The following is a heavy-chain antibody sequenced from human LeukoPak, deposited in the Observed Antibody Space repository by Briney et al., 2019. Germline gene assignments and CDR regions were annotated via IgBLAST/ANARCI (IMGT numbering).Heavy chain of an antibody. CDR1: GFTFSSYS. D-gene: IGHD6-19*01. J-gene: IGHJ4*02. V-gene: IGHV3-21*01. CDR3: ARELHSSGWYPY. CDR2: ISSSSSYI. Sequence: PGGSLRLSCAASGFTFSSYSMNWVRQAPGKGLEWVSSISSSSSYIYYADSVKGRFTISRDNAKNSLYLQMNSLRAEDTAVYYCARELHSSGWYPYWGQGTLVTVSS.